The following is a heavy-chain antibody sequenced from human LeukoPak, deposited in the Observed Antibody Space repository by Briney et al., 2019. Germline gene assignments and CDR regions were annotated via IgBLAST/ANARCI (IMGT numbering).Heavy chain of an antibody. CDR2: IKQDGSEK. CDR3: ARARARTYYYYGMDV. V-gene: IGHV3-7*01. Sequence: GSLRLSCAASGLTFSSYWMSWVRQAPGKGLEWVANIKQDGSEKYYVDSVKGRFTISRDNAKNSLYLQMNSLRAEDTAVYYCARARARTYYYYGMDVWGQGTTVTVSS. J-gene: IGHJ6*02. D-gene: IGHD1-26*01. CDR1: GLTFSSYW.